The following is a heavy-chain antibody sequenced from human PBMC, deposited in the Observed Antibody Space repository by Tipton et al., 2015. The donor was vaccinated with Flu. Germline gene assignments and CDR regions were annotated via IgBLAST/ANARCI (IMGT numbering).Heavy chain of an antibody. D-gene: IGHD2-15*01. J-gene: IGHJ4*02. V-gene: IGHV4-34*01. CDR2: INHSGNT. CDR1: GGSLNSGGYY. CDR3: ARRPSGAVVAYYFEY. Sequence: TLSLTCTLSGGSLNSGGYYWSWIRQSPGKGLEWIGEINHSGNTNYNPSLKSRVTISVDTSKNQFSLRVKSVTAADTAVYYCARRPSGAVVAYYFEYWGQGTLVTVSS.